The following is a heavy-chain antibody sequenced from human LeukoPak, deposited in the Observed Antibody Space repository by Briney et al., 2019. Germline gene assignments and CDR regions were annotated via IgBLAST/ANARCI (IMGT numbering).Heavy chain of an antibody. D-gene: IGHD6-19*01. CDR3: ARERLAVAGAGFDP. J-gene: IGHJ5*02. V-gene: IGHV1-69*04. CDR1: GGTFGSYA. CDR2: IIPILGIA. Sequence: EASVKVSCKASGGTFGSYAISWVRQAPGQGLEWMGRIIPILGIANYAQKFQGRVTITADKSTSTAYMELSSLRSEDTAVYYCARERLAVAGAGFDPWGQGTLVTVSS.